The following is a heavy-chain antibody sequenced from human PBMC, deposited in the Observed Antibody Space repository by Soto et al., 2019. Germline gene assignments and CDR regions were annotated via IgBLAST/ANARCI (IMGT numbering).Heavy chain of an antibody. J-gene: IGHJ6*02. CDR3: AKDSQSVSVSAARVYGTDV. CDR1: GFTFSSYA. D-gene: IGHD2-2*01. Sequence: VSLRLSCAVSGFTFSSYAMTWVRQAPGKGLEWVSTLSDSGAHTYYADSVKGRFTISRDNPNNTLYLHMNSMRAEDTAVYYCAKDSQSVSVSAARVYGTDVWGQGTPVTVSS. V-gene: IGHV3-23*01. CDR2: LSDSGAHT.